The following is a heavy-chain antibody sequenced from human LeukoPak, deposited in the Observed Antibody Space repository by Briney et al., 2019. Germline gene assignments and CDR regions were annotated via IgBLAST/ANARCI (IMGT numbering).Heavy chain of an antibody. CDR3: ARNYDSSGYGYNWFDP. V-gene: IGHV3-23*01. D-gene: IGHD3-22*01. Sequence: GGALRLSCAASGFTFSSYAMSWVRQAPGKGLEWVSAISGSGGSTYYADSVKGRFTISRDNSKNTLYLQMNSLRAEDTAVYYCARNYDSSGYGYNWFDPWGQGTLVTVSS. CDR1: GFTFSSYA. CDR2: ISGSGGST. J-gene: IGHJ5*02.